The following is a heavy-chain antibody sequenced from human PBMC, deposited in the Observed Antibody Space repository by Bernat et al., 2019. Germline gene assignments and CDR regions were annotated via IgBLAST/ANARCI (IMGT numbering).Heavy chain of an antibody. Sequence: EVQLVESGGGLVKPGGSLRLSCAASGFTFTNAWMSWVRQAPGKGLEWVSAINWNGDNTAYADSVKGRFTISRDNAKNSLYLQMNSLRAEDTAFYHCAKIRGPTRLLNWFDPWGQGTLVTVSS. CDR1: GFTFTNAW. CDR2: INWNGDNT. V-gene: IGHV3-20*01. CDR3: AKIRGPTRLLNWFDP. D-gene: IGHD1-26*01. J-gene: IGHJ5*02.